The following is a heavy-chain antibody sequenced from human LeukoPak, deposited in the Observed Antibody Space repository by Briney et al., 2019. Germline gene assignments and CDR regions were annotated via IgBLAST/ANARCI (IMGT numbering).Heavy chain of an antibody. CDR1: GGSNSSYY. CDR2: IYYSGST. J-gene: IGHJ3*02. D-gene: IGHD3-22*01. CDR3: ARVSVVVVTPWSFDI. Sequence: SETLSLTCTVSGGSNSSYYGIWIRQPPGKGLEWIGYIYYSGSTNYNPSLKSRVTISLDTSKNQYSLKLSSVTAADTAVYYCARVSVVVVTPWSFDIWAQDTMVTVSS. V-gene: IGHV4-59*01.